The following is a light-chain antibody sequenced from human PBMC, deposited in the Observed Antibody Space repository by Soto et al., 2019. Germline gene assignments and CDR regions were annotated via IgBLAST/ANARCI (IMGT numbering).Light chain of an antibody. CDR3: SSYTSSNTLEV. Sequence: QSALIQPASVSGSPGQSITISCTGTSVGASNYVSWYQHHPHRAPKLLIYEVSYRPSGVSNRFSGSKSGNTASLTISGLQAEDEADYYCSSYTSSNTLEVFGIGNKVTVL. J-gene: IGLJ1*01. V-gene: IGLV2-14*01. CDR1: SVGASNY. CDR2: EVS.